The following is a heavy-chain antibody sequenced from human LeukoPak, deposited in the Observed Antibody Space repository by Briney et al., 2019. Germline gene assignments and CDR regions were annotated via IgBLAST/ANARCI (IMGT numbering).Heavy chain of an antibody. J-gene: IGHJ4*02. V-gene: IGHV3-15*01. CDR2: IKSKADGETR. CDR3: TTFTSGWF. CDR1: GFTFGNAW. D-gene: IGHD6-19*01. Sequence: GGSLRLSCAASGFTFGNAWMNWVRQAPGKGLEWVARIKSKADGETRDYAAPVKGRFTISRDDSKNTLYLEMNSLKTEDTAVYYCTTFTSGWFWGQGTLVTVSS.